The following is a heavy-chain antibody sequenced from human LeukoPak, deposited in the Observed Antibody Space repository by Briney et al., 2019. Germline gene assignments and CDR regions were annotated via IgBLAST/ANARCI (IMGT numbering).Heavy chain of an antibody. J-gene: IGHJ3*02. D-gene: IGHD3/OR15-3a*01. V-gene: IGHV4-4*07. CDR2: IYSSGST. Sequence: KPSETLSLTCTVSGGSISSYYWSWSRQPAGKGLEWIGRIYSSGSTNHNPSLKSRVTMSVDTSQNQFSLRLSSVTAADTAVYYCARDGGFLDAFGFGDIWGQGTMVTVSS. CDR3: ARDGGFLDAFGFGDI. CDR1: GGSISSYY.